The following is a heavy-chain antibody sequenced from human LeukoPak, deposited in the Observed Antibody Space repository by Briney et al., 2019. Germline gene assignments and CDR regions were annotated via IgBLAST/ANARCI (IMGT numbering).Heavy chain of an antibody. J-gene: IGHJ5*02. V-gene: IGHV4-39*07. Sequence: SETLSLTCTVSGGSISSSSYYWGWIRQPPGKGLEWIGSIYYSGSTYYNPSLKSRVTISVDTSKNQFSLKLSSVTAADTAVYYCARVVAAAGTRWFDPWGQGTLVTVSS. CDR3: ARVVAAAGTRWFDP. CDR1: GGSISSSSYY. CDR2: IYYSGST. D-gene: IGHD6-13*01.